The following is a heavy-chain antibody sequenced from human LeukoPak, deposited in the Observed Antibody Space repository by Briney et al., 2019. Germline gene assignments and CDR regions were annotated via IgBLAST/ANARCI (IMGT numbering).Heavy chain of an antibody. D-gene: IGHD2-21*01. CDR3: ARALNPFPGTYYFDY. J-gene: IGHJ4*02. Sequence: SETLSLTCTVSGASINSHYWSWIRQPAGKGLEWLGRIYISGSTNYNSSLQSRVTMSVDTSKNQFSLKLTSVTAADTAVYYCARALNPFPGTYYFDYWGQGTLVTVSS. CDR2: IYISGST. CDR1: GASINSHY. V-gene: IGHV4-4*07.